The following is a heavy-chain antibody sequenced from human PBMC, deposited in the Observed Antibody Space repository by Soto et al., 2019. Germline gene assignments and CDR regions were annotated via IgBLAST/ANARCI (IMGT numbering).Heavy chain of an antibody. J-gene: IGHJ3*02. V-gene: IGHV3-9*01. CDR2: ISWNSGSI. D-gene: IGHD6-13*01. CDR3: AKAIERFSIWQQLERGGAFDI. Sequence: GGSLRLSCAASGFTFDDYAMHWVRQAPGKGLEWVSGISWNSGSIGYADSVKGRFTISRDNAKNSLYLQMNSLRAEDTALYYCAKAIERFSIWQQLERGGAFDIWGQGTMVTVSS. CDR1: GFTFDDYA.